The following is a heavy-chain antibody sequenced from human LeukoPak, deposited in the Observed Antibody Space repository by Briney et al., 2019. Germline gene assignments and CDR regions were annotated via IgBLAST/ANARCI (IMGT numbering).Heavy chain of an antibody. Sequence: AESLSLTCTVSGGSISSYYWSWIRQPPGKGLEWIGYIYYSGGTNYNPSLKSRVTISVDTSKNQFSLKLSSVTAADTAVYYCARASSPSWCSSTSCYSYWYFDLWGRGTLVTVSS. CDR2: IYYSGGT. V-gene: IGHV4-59*01. CDR1: GGSISSYY. CDR3: ARASSPSWCSSTSCYSYWYFDL. D-gene: IGHD2-2*01. J-gene: IGHJ2*01.